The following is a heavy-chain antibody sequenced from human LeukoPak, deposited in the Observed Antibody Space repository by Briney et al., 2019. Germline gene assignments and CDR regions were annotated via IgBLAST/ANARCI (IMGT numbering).Heavy chain of an antibody. J-gene: IGHJ6*02. CDR3: ARDEYRTPRMDV. Sequence: PGGSLRLSCAASGFTFSNYYMSWIRQAPGKGLEWVSYISSSGSTIYYADSVKGRFTISRDNAKNSLYLQMNSLRAEDTAVYYCARDEYRTPRMDVWGQGTTVTVSS. V-gene: IGHV3-11*01. D-gene: IGHD2/OR15-2a*01. CDR1: GFTFSNYY. CDR2: ISSSGSTI.